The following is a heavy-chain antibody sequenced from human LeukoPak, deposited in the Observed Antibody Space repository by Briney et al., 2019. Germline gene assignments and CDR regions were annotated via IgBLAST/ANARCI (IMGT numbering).Heavy chain of an antibody. CDR1: GFTVSSNY. V-gene: IGHV3-53*01. Sequence: PGGSLRLSCAASGFTVSSNYMSWVRQAPGKGLEWVSVIYSGGSTYYADSVKGRFAISRDNSKNTLYLQMNSLRAEDTAVYYCARDLTYAFDIWGQGTMVTVSS. J-gene: IGHJ3*02. CDR3: ARDLTYAFDI. CDR2: IYSGGST.